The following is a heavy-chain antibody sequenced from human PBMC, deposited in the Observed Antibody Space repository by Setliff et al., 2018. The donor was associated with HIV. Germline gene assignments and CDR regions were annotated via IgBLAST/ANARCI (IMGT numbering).Heavy chain of an antibody. J-gene: IGHJ4*02. CDR2: LTPDGGQI. D-gene: IGHD3-10*01. Sequence: GESLKISCAASGFTFSFDWMSWVRQAPGKGLEWVASLTPDGGQIYYADSVRGRFTISRDNGKNSLTLQMNSLRAEDTALYYCVRDLAREIAHWGQGTLVTVSS. V-gene: IGHV3-7*01. CDR3: VRDLAREIAH. CDR1: GFTFSFDW.